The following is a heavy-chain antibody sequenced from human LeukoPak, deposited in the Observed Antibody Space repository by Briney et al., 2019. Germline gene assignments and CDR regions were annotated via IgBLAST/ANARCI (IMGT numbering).Heavy chain of an antibody. CDR2: IRYDGSNK. D-gene: IGHD2-2*01. V-gene: IGHV3-30*02. Sequence: GGSLRLSCAASGFTFGSYGMHWVRQAPGKGLEWVAFIRYDGSNKYYADSVKGRFTISRDNSKNTLYLQMNSLRAEDTAVYYCAKRGDIVVVPAAHSNWFDPWGQGTLVTVSS. J-gene: IGHJ5*02. CDR1: GFTFGSYG. CDR3: AKRGDIVVVPAAHSNWFDP.